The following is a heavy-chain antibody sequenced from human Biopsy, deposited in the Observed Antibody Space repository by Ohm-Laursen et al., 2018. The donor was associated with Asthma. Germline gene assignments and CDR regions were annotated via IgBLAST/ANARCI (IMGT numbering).Heavy chain of an antibody. Sequence: SLRLSCAASGFTFSDYDMHWVRQAPGKRLEWVAVISYDGTNKDYADSVKGRFTFSRDNSQNTLSLEMNSLRVEDTAVYYCARDLRSDNWNPWGMDVWGLGTTATVAS. D-gene: IGHD1-20*01. CDR3: ARDLRSDNWNPWGMDV. V-gene: IGHV3-30-3*01. CDR2: ISYDGTNK. CDR1: GFTFSDYD. J-gene: IGHJ6*02.